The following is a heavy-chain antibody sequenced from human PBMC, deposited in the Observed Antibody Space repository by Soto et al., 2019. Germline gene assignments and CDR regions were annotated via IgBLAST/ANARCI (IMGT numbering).Heavy chain of an antibody. J-gene: IGHJ4*02. CDR1: GGSISISNYY. Sequence: SETLSLTCTVSGGSISISNYYWGWIRQPPGKGLEWIGSIYYSGGTYYSPSLKSRVTISVDTSKNQFSLKLSSVTAADTAVYYCASRDPGTSVDYWGQGTLVTVSS. V-gene: IGHV4-39*01. CDR2: IYYSGGT. CDR3: ASRDPGTSVDY. D-gene: IGHD1-7*01.